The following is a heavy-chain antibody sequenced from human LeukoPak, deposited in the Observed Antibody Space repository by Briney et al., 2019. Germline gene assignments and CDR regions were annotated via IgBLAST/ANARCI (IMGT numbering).Heavy chain of an antibody. J-gene: IGHJ4*02. CDR2: ISATGGRT. V-gene: IGHV3-23*01. CDR3: AKRGVVIRVILVGFHKEAYYFDS. Sequence: GGSLRLSCPVSGITLSNYGMTWVRQAPGKGLEWVAGISATGGRTNYADSVKGRFTISRDNPKNTLYLQMNSLRAEDTAVYFCAKRGVVIRVILVGFHKEAYYFDSWGQGALVTVSS. D-gene: IGHD3-10*01. CDR1: GITLSNYG.